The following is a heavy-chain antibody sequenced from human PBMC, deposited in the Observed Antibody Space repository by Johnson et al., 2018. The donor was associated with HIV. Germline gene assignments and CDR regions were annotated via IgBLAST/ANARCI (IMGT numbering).Heavy chain of an antibody. CDR2: INSDGGST. J-gene: IGHJ3*02. V-gene: IGHV3-74*01. CDR1: GFTFNTYW. Sequence: VQLVESGGGFVQPGGSQRLSCAVSGFTFNTYWMHWVRQAPGKGLVWVARINSDGGSTSYVDSVKGRFTISRDNAKNTLYLQMNSLRAEDTAVYYCARDAKVDYGDAFNIWGQGTMVTVSS. D-gene: IGHD4-17*01. CDR3: ARDAKVDYGDAFNI.